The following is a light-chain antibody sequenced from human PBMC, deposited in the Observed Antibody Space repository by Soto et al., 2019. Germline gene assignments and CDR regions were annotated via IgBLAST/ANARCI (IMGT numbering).Light chain of an antibody. CDR3: QAWDSSTATYV. CDR1: SGSIASNY. J-gene: IGLJ1*01. CDR2: EDN. Sequence: NFMLTQPHSVSESPGKTVTISCTRSSGSIASNYVQWYQQRPGSAPTPVIYEDNERPSGVPDRFSGSIDSSSNSASLTISGLKTDDEADYYCQAWDSSTATYVFGTGTKLTVL. V-gene: IGLV6-57*04.